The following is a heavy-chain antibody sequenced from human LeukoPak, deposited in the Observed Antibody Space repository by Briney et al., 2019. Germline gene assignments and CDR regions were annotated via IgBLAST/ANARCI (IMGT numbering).Heavy chain of an antibody. CDR3: ARDRVEYSYAHNFDY. V-gene: IGHV1-69*05. CDR2: TIPIFGTA. Sequence: SVKVSCKASGGTFSSYAISWVRQAPGQGLEWMGRTIPIFGTANYAQKFQGRVTITTDESTSTAYMGLSSLRSEDTAVYYCARDRVEYSYAHNFDYWGQGTLVTVSS. J-gene: IGHJ4*02. D-gene: IGHD5-18*01. CDR1: GGTFSSYA.